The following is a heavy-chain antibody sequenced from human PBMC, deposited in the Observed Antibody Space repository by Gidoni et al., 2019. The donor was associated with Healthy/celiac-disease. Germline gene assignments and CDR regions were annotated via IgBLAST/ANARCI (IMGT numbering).Heavy chain of an antibody. Sequence: EWVSAISGSGGITDYAESVKGRFTISTDNSKNTLYLQMNSLRAADTAVYYCAKAADVSGGNSAFDYWGQGTLVTVSS. CDR2: ISGSGGIT. V-gene: IGHV3-23*01. J-gene: IGHJ4*02. D-gene: IGHD2-21*02. CDR3: AKAADVSGGNSAFDY.